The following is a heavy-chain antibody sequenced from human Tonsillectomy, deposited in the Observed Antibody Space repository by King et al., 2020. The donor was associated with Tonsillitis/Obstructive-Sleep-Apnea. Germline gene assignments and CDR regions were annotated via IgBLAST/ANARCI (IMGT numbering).Heavy chain of an antibody. CDR3: ARDSMSHYFDSSTYYTFDY. CDR1: GYTFTNYG. CDR2: ISAYNGDT. D-gene: IGHD3-22*01. J-gene: IGHJ4*02. Sequence: VQLVESGAEVKKPGASVKVSCKASGYTFTNYGISWVRQAPGQGLEWMGWISAYNGDTNYAQKLQGRVTMTTDTSTSTAYMELSSLRSDDTAVYYCARDSMSHYFDSSTYYTFDYWGQGTLDTVSS. V-gene: IGHV1-18*01.